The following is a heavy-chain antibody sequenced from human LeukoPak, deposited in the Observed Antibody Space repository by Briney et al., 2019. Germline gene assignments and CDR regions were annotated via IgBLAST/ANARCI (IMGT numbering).Heavy chain of an antibody. CDR3: ARDRRRITMIVVVRSEAFDI. CDR2: INPNSGGT. Sequence: ASVKVSCKASGYTFTGYYMHWVRQAPGQGLEWMGWINPNSGGTNYAQKFQGRVTMTRDTSISTAYTELSRLRSDDTAVYYCARDRRRITMIVVVRSEAFDIWGQGTMVTVSS. V-gene: IGHV1-2*02. J-gene: IGHJ3*02. D-gene: IGHD3-22*01. CDR1: GYTFTGYY.